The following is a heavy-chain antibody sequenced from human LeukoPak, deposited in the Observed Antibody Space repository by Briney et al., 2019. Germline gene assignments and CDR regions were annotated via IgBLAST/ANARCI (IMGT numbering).Heavy chain of an antibody. CDR2: ISAYNGNT. CDR1: GYTFTSYG. J-gene: IGHJ4*02. Sequence: ASVKVSCKASGYTFTSYGISWVRQAPGQGLEWMGWISAYNGNTNYAQKLQGRVTMTTDTSTSTAYMELRSLRSDDTAVYYCAREPLIVGATTNDYWGQGTLVTVSS. D-gene: IGHD1-26*01. V-gene: IGHV1-18*01. CDR3: AREPLIVGATTNDY.